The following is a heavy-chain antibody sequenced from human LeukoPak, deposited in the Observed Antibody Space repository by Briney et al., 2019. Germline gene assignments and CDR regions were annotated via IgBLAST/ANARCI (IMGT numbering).Heavy chain of an antibody. CDR2: IYTSGST. Sequence: PSETLSLTCTVSGGSISSGSYYWSWIRQPAGKGLEWIGRIYTSGSTNYNPSLKSRVTISVDTSKNQFSLKLSSVTAADTAVYYCARGAYGGTKGDAFVIWGQGTMVTVSS. D-gene: IGHD4-23*01. J-gene: IGHJ3*02. CDR3: ARGAYGGTKGDAFVI. V-gene: IGHV4-61*02. CDR1: GGSISSGSYY.